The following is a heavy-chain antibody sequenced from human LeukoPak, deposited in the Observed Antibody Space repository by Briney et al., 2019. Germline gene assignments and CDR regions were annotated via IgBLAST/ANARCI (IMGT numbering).Heavy chain of an antibody. CDR3: ARGGLLWFGELLPNANDY. D-gene: IGHD3-10*01. V-gene: IGHV1-46*01. CDR2: INPSGGST. CDR1: GYTFTSYY. Sequence: ASVKVSCKASGYTFTSYYMHWVRQAPGQGLEWMGIINPSGGSTSYAQKFQGRVTITRNTSISTAYMELSSLRSEDTAVYYCARGGLLWFGELLPNANDYWGQGTLVTVSS. J-gene: IGHJ4*02.